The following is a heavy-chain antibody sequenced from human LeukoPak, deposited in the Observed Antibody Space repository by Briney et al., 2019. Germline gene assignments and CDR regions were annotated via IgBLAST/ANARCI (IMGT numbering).Heavy chain of an antibody. CDR2: INWNGGST. Sequence: GSLRLSCAASGFTFDDYGMSWVRQAPGKGLEWVSGINWNGGSTGYADSVKGRFTISRDNAKNSLYLQMNSLRAEDTALYHCARAHDDYGDYYFDYWGQGTLVTVSS. D-gene: IGHD4-17*01. J-gene: IGHJ4*02. V-gene: IGHV3-20*01. CDR1: GFTFDDYG. CDR3: ARAHDDYGDYYFDY.